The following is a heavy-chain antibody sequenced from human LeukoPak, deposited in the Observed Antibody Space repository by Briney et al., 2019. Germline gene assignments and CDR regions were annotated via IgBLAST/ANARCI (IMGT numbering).Heavy chain of an antibody. CDR2: IYTSGST. CDR3: ARDSTYYYGSGLFPL. CDR1: GESFSGYY. J-gene: IGHJ4*02. V-gene: IGHV4-4*07. Sequence: SETLSLTCAVYGESFSGYYWAWIRQPPGKGLEWIGRIYTSGSTNYNPSLKSRVTMSVDTSKNQFSLKLSSVTAADTAVYYCARDSTYYYGSGLFPLWGQGTLVTVSS. D-gene: IGHD3-10*01.